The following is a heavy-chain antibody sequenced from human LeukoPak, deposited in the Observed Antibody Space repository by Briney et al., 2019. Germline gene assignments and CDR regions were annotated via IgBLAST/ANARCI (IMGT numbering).Heavy chain of an antibody. CDR3: ARSPGIAAAGTPNYYYYYMDV. CDR2: IYPGDSDT. D-gene: IGHD6-13*01. J-gene: IGHJ6*03. CDR1: GYSFTSHW. Sequence: GESLKISCKGSGYSFTSHWLGWVRQSPGKGLEWMGIIYPGDSDTRYSPSFQGQVTISADKSISTAYLQWSSLKASDTAMYYCARSPGIAAAGTPNYYYYYMDVWGKGTTVTVSS. V-gene: IGHV5-51*01.